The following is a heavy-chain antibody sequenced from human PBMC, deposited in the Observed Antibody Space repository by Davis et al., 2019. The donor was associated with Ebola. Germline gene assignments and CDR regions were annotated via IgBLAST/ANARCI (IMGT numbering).Heavy chain of an antibody. D-gene: IGHD1-26*01. CDR3: ASGGAWEHYVHLY. V-gene: IGHV1-18*04. CDR1: GYTFTSYG. J-gene: IGHJ4*02. CDR2: SRHYNGNK. Sequence: AASVKVSCKASGYTFTSYGISWVRKAPGQGMEWRGGSRHYNGNKNYAQKLQGRVTMTTDTSTSTVYMELGSLRSEDTAVYYCASGGAWEHYVHLYWGQGTLVTVSS.